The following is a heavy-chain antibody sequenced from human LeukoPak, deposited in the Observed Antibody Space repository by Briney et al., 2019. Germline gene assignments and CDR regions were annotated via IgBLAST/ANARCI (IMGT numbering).Heavy chain of an antibody. CDR3: ARDPYSGRMGAFHI. CDR2: ISSSGSTI. J-gene: IGHJ3*02. V-gene: IGHV3-11*01. CDR1: GFTFSDYY. Sequence: GGSLRLSCAASGFTFSDYYMSWIRQAPGKGLEWVSYISSSGSTIYYADSVKGRFTISRDNAKNSLYLQMNSLRVEDTAVYYCARDPYSGRMGAFHIWGQGTMVTVSS. D-gene: IGHD1-26*01.